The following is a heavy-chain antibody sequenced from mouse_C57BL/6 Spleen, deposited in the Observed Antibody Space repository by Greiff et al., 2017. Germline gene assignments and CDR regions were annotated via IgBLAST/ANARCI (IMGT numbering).Heavy chain of an antibody. CDR1: GYSITSGYY. CDR3: ARKLGRGAMDY. V-gene: IGHV3-6*01. D-gene: IGHD4-1*01. Sequence: EVKLVESGPGLVKPSQSLPLTCSVTGYSITSGYYWNWIRQFPGNKLEWMGYISYDGSNNYNPSLKNRISITRDTSKNQFFLKLNSVTTEDTATYYCARKLGRGAMDYWGQGTSVTVSS. CDR2: ISYDGSN. J-gene: IGHJ4*01.